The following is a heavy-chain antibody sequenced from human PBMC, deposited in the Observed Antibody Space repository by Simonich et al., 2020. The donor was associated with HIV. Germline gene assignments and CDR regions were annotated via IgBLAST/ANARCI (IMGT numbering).Heavy chain of an antibody. CDR1: GGSFSGDY. D-gene: IGHD3-3*01. J-gene: IGHJ4*02. CDR2: INHSGIT. Sequence: QVQLQQWGAGLLKPSETLSLTCAVYGGSFSGDYWSWIRQPPGKGLEWMGEINHSGITNYKSSLNSRATISVDKSKNQFSLKLSSVTAADTAIYYCARRDRELILYFDYWGQGNLVTVSS. V-gene: IGHV4-34*01. CDR3: ARRDRELILYFDY.